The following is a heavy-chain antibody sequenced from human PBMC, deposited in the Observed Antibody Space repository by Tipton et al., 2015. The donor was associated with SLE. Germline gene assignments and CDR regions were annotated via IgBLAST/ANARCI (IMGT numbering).Heavy chain of an antibody. V-gene: IGHV4-59*11. CDR3: ARESGSYQDAFDI. Sequence: TLSLTCTVSGGSISSHYWSRIRQPPGKGLEWIGYIYYSGSTNYNPSLKSRVTISVDTSKNQFSLKLSSVTAADTAVYYCARESGSYQDAFDIWGQGTMVTVSS. CDR1: GGSISSHY. CDR2: IYYSGST. D-gene: IGHD1-26*01. J-gene: IGHJ3*02.